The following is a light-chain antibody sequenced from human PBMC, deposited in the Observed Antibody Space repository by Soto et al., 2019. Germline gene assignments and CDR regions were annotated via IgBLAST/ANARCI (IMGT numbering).Light chain of an antibody. J-gene: IGKJ1*01. CDR2: RTS. CDR3: QQYNDYSWT. CDR1: QSISSN. Sequence: EIVMTQSPATLSVSPGERTTLSFSASQSISSNLAWYQQKPGQAPRLLMFRTSSRATGFPARFSGSGSGTEFTLTISSLQPDDVAIYYCQQYNDYSWTFGQGTKVDIK. V-gene: IGKV3-15*01.